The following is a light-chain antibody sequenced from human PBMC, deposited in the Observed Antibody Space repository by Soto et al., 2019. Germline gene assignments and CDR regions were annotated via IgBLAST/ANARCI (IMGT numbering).Light chain of an antibody. CDR1: QGISSD. Sequence: DIQMTQSPSTLSASVGDRVTITCRASQGISSDLAWYQQKPGKAPNLLIYTASTLQGGVPSRFSGSGSGTDFTLTISSLQSEDFAVYYCQQYNNWPQTFGQGTKVDIK. V-gene: IGKV1-9*01. CDR2: TAS. CDR3: QQYNNWPQT. J-gene: IGKJ1*01.